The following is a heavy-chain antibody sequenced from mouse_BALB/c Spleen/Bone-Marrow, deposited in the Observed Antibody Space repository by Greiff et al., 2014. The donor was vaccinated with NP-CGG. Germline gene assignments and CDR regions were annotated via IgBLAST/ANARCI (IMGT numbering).Heavy chain of an antibody. CDR3: ARWGWDFATGY. V-gene: IGHV1-22*01. CDR1: GYTFTEYS. J-gene: IGHJ4*01. D-gene: IGHD3-3*01. Sequence: VQLQQSGPELVKPGASVKISCKTSGYTFTEYSMRWVKQSHGKSLEWIGGINPNNGVTSYNQKFKDKATLTVDKSSNTAYMELRSLTSEDSAVYFCARWGWDFATGYWGQGTSVTVSS. CDR2: INPNNGVT.